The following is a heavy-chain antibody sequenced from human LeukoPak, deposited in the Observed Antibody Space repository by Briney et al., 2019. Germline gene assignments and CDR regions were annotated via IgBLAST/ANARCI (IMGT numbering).Heavy chain of an antibody. CDR1: GGSISSYY. Sequence: SETLSLTCTVSGGSISSYYWSWIRQPPGKGLEWIGYIYYSGSTYYNPSLKSRVTISVDTSKNQFSLKLSSVTAADTAVYYCARGITIFGVVIIGFDPWGQGTLVTVSS. CDR3: ARGITIFGVVIIGFDP. CDR2: IYYSGST. J-gene: IGHJ5*02. D-gene: IGHD3-3*01. V-gene: IGHV4-30-4*08.